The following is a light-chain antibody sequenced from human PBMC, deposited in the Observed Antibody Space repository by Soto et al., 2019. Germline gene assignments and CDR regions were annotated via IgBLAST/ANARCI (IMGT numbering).Light chain of an antibody. CDR1: SSNIGSNT. Sequence: QSVLTQPPSVSETPGQRVTISCSGSSSNIGSNTVNWYRQLPETAPKLLIYSNTQRPSGVPDRFSGSKSGTSASLAISGLQSEDEADYYCAVWDDSLKGCVFGTGTKLTVL. V-gene: IGLV1-44*01. J-gene: IGLJ1*01. CDR2: SNT. CDR3: AVWDDSLKGCV.